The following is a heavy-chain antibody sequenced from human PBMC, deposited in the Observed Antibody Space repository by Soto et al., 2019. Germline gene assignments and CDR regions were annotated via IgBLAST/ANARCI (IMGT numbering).Heavy chain of an antibody. CDR3: GTRPGGGGY. Sequence: EVQLVESGGGLIQPGGSLRLSCAVSGFTVSNNYMSWVRQAPGKGLEGVSVIYSGGYTAYGDSVKGRFTISRDNSKNTISLQKNNPRPEDPAVYYGGTRPGGGGYWGQGTLVTVSS. CDR1: GFTVSNNY. CDR2: IYSGGYT. J-gene: IGHJ4*02. D-gene: IGHD3-10*01. V-gene: IGHV3-53*01.